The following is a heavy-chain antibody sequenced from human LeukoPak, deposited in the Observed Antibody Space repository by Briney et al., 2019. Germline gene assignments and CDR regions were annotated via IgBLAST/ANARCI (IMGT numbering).Heavy chain of an antibody. J-gene: IGHJ5*02. CDR1: GGSISSSNYY. CDR3: AREITAGGVWALPFDP. CDR2: IYYSGST. Sequence: SETLSLTCSVSGGSISSSNYYWSWIRQPPGKGLEWIGSIYYSGSTYYNPSLKSRVTISVDTSKNQFSLKLSSVTAADTAVYYCAREITAGGVWALPFDPWGQGTLVTVSS. V-gene: IGHV4-39*07. D-gene: IGHD3-16*01.